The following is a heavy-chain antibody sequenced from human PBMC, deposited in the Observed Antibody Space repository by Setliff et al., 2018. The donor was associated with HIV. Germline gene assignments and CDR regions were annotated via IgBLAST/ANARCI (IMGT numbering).Heavy chain of an antibody. CDR1: GGSISSYY. D-gene: IGHD3-16*01. J-gene: IGHJ4*02. CDR3: ARGSHGTSWTDY. Sequence: SETLSLTCTVSGGSISSYYWNWIRQPPGKGLEWIGYIYYSGSTNYNPSLKSRVTISVDTSKNQFSLKLRSVTAADTAVYYCARGSHGTSWTDYWGQGTQVTVSS. V-gene: IGHV4-59*01. CDR2: IYYSGST.